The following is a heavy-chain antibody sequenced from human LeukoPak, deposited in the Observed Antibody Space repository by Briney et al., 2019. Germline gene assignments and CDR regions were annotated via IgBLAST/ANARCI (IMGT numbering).Heavy chain of an antibody. CDR3: SRGGTWVSDY. J-gene: IGHJ4*02. D-gene: IGHD3-16*01. V-gene: IGHV3-7*04. CDR2: ISQDGSEE. Sequence: GGSLRLSCAASGFSFSTNWMNWVRQAPGKGLELVATISQDGSEEYYVDSVKGRFTISRDNAKNSLDLQMNSLRADDTAVYYCSRGGTWVSDYWGQGTLVTVSS. CDR1: GFSFSTNW.